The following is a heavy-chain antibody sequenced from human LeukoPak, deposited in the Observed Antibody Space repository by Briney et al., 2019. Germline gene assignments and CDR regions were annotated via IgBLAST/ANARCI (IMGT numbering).Heavy chain of an antibody. CDR1: GGSISSSSYY. V-gene: IGHV4-39*07. CDR3: ARVLSYYDFSSGYSIPPYFDY. J-gene: IGHJ4*02. CDR2: TYYSGST. D-gene: IGHD3-3*01. Sequence: PSETLSLTCTVSGGSISSSSYYWGWIRQPPGKGLEWIGSTYYSGSTYYNPSLKSRVTISVDTSKNQFSLKLSSVTAADTAVYYCARVLSYYDFSSGYSIPPYFDYWGQGTLVTVSS.